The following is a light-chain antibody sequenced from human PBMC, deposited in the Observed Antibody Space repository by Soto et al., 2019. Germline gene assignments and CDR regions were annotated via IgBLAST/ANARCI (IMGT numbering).Light chain of an antibody. V-gene: IGKV3-15*01. J-gene: IGKJ4*01. CDR2: KTS. Sequence: EIVMTQSPATVSVSPGESASLSCRASRTIGTNLGWYQEKPGQAPRLLISKTSTRATGVPARFSGSGSGTEFTLTITSLQSEDIAVYYCQQYADWPLTFGGGTKVDIK. CDR1: RTIGTN. CDR3: QQYADWPLT.